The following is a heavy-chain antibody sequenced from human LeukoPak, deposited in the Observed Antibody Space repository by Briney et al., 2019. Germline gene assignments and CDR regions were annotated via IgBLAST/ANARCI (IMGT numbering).Heavy chain of an antibody. V-gene: IGHV4-61*08. CDR2: IYYSGST. D-gene: IGHD3-3*01. Sequence: SETLSLTCTVSGGSISSGDYYWSWIRQPPGKGLEWIGYIYYSGSTNYNPSLKSRVTMSVDTSKNQFSLKLSSVTAADTAVYYCARERVSRITIFGVVSPFDYWGQGTLVTVSS. CDR1: GGSISSGDYY. J-gene: IGHJ4*02. CDR3: ARERVSRITIFGVVSPFDY.